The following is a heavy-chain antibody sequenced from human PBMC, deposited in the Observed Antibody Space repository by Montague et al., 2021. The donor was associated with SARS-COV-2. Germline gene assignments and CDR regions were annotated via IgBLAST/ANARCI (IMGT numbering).Heavy chain of an antibody. CDR3: ARMRNYYYMDV. V-gene: IGHV2-70*01. CDR1: GFSLSTSGVG. J-gene: IGHJ6*03. Sequence: PALVKPTQTLTLTCTFSGFSLSTSGVGVSWIRQSPGKALEWLALIDWDDDKYYSTSLKTRLTISKDTSKNQVVLTMTNMDPVDTATYYCARMRNYYYMDVWGKGTTVTVSS. CDR2: IDWDDDK.